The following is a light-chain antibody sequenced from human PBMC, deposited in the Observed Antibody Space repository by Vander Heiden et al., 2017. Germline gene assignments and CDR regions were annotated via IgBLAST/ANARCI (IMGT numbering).Light chain of an antibody. CDR3: GTWDSSLSAWV. Sequence: VSAAPGQKVTISCSGSSSNIGNNYVSWYQQLPGTAPKLLIYDSNKRPSGIPDRFSGSKSGTSATLAITGLQTGDEADYYCGTWDSSLSAWVFGGGTKLT. V-gene: IGLV1-51*01. CDR1: SSNIGNNY. J-gene: IGLJ3*02. CDR2: DSN.